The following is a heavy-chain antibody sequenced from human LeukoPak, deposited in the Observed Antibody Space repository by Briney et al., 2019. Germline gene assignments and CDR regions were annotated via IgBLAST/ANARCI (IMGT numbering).Heavy chain of an antibody. V-gene: IGHV4-61*02. J-gene: IGHJ5*02. CDR3: ARSRGGYGDYGSWFDP. CDR2: IYTSGGT. Sequence: PSETLSLTCTVSGGSISSGSYYWSWIRQPAGKGLEWIGRIYTSGGTNYNPSLKSRVTISADTSKNQFSLKLSSVTAADTAVYYCARSRGGYGDYGSWFDPWGQGILVTVSS. CDR1: GGSISSGSYY. D-gene: IGHD3-16*01.